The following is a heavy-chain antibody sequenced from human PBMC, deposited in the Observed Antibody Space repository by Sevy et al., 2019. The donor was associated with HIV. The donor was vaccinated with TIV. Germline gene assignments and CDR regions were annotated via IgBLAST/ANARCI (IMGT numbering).Heavy chain of an antibody. CDR1: GFTFSSYA. V-gene: IGHV3-23*01. CDR2: ISGSGGST. D-gene: IGHD3-22*01. J-gene: IGHJ4*02. CDR3: AKDPSSGYYGY. Sequence: GGSLRVSCAASGFTFSSYAMSWVRQAPGKGLEWVSAISGSGGSTYYADSVKGRFTISRDNSKNTLYLQMNSLRAEDTAVYYCAKDPSSGYYGYWGQGTLVTVSS.